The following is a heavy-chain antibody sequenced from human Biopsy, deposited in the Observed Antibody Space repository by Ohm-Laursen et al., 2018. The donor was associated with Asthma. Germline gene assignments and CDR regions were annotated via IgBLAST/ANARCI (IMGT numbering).Heavy chain of an antibody. Sequence: ASVKVSCKTSGYNFNSAGINWVRQAPGQGLEWMGWISVYNGNTKVAQKLQDRVTMITDTSTSTAYMELRSLRSDDTAAYFCARAVDYTQYYVIDVWGQGTTVTVS. CDR1: GYNFNSAG. D-gene: IGHD3-16*01. CDR2: ISVYNGNT. J-gene: IGHJ6*02. CDR3: ARAVDYTQYYVIDV. V-gene: IGHV1-18*01.